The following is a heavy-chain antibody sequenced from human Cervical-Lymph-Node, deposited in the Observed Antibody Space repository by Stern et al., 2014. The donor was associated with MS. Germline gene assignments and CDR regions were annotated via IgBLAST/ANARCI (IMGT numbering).Heavy chain of an antibody. CDR2: IRSKAYGGTT. V-gene: IGHV3-49*05. D-gene: IGHD3-3*01. Sequence: EVQLEESGGGLVKPGRSLRLSCSASGFTFGDYAMSWFRQAPGQGLEWVGFIRSKAYGGTTEYAASVKGRFTISRDDSKSIAYLQMNSLKTEDTAVYYCTRGVTIFGVVGGAFDPWGQGTLVTVSS. J-gene: IGHJ5*02. CDR1: GFTFGDYA. CDR3: TRGVTIFGVVGGAFDP.